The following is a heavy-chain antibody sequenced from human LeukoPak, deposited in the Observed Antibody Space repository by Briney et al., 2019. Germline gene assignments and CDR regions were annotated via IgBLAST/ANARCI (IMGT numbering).Heavy chain of an antibody. V-gene: IGHV1-46*01. J-gene: IGHJ5*02. CDR1: GYTFTSYY. CDR2: INPTGDNT. CDR3: ARDNSLRDTAWWFDP. Sequence: ASVKVSCKASGYTFTSYYMHWVRQAPGQGLEWMGLINPTGDNTWYAQKFQGRVTMTRDMATSTDYLEVSSLRSEDTAVYYCARDNSLRDTAWWFDPWGQGTLVTVSS. D-gene: IGHD5-24*01.